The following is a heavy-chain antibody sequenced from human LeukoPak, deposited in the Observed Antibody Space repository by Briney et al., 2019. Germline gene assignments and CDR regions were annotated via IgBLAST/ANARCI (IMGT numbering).Heavy chain of an antibody. J-gene: IGHJ4*02. Sequence: AASVKVSCKASGYTFTSCGISWVRQAPGQGLEWMGWISAYNGNTNYAQKLQGRVTMTTDTSTSTAYMELRSLRSDDTAVYYCARATRYYYDSSGYYPFDYWGQGTLVTVSS. D-gene: IGHD3-22*01. CDR2: ISAYNGNT. CDR3: ARATRYYYDSSGYYPFDY. V-gene: IGHV1-18*01. CDR1: GYTFTSCG.